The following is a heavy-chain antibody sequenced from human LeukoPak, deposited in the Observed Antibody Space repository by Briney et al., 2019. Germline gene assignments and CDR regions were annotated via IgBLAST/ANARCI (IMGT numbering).Heavy chain of an antibody. CDR1: GYSFTNYW. Sequence: GESLKIFCKGSGYSFTNYWIGWVRQMPGKGLEWMGIIYCGDSDTRYSPSFQGQVTISVDKSISTAYLQWSGLKASDTAIYFCARGQTCSSTNCYTARAFDIWGQGTMVTVSS. CDR3: ARGQTCSSTNCYTARAFDI. V-gene: IGHV5-51*01. J-gene: IGHJ3*02. D-gene: IGHD2-2*02. CDR2: IYCGDSDT.